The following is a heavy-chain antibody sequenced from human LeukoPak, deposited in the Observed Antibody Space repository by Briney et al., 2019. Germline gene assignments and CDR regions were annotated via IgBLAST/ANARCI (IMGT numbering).Heavy chain of an antibody. CDR2: INSDGSST. V-gene: IGHV3-74*01. CDR1: GFTFSSYW. D-gene: IGHD6-19*01. CDR3: ARAAAVAGTGGFY. J-gene: IGHJ4*02. Sequence: GGSLRLSCAASGFTFSSYWMHWVRQAPGEGLVWVSRINSDGSSTSYADSAKGRFTVSRDNAKNTLFLQMNSLRAEDTAVYYCARAAAVAGTGGFYWGQGTLVTVSS.